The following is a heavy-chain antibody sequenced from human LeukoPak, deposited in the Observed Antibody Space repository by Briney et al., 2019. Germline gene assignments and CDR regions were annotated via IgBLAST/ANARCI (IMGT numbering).Heavy chain of an antibody. CDR1: GFTFANYA. V-gene: IGHV3-23*01. Sequence: GGSLRPSCVGSGFTFANYAMTWVRQAPGKGLEWVSDIRSSGTNTYYGDSVKGRFTISRDNSKNTVFLQMDSLRVEDTATYHCAREGRAVAGNNYFDPWGQGTLVTVSS. D-gene: IGHD6-19*01. CDR2: IRSSGTNT. CDR3: AREGRAVAGNNYFDP. J-gene: IGHJ5*02.